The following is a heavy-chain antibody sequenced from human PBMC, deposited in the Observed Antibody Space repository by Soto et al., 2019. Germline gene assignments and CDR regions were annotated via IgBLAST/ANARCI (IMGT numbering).Heavy chain of an antibody. CDR1: GGTFSSYA. J-gene: IGHJ6*02. V-gene: IGHV1-69*12. D-gene: IGHD3-16*01. CDR3: ARGGRSGTFYYYYGMDV. Sequence: QVQLVQSGAEVKKPGSSVKVSCKASGGTFSSYAISWVRQAPGQGLEWMGGIIPIFGTANYAQKFQGRVTITADESTSTAYMGLSSLRSEDTAVYYCARGGRSGTFYYYYGMDVWGQGTTVTVSS. CDR2: IIPIFGTA.